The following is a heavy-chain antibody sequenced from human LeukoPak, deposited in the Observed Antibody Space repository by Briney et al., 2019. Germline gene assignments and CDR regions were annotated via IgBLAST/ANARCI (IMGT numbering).Heavy chain of an antibody. Sequence: TGGSLRLSCAASGFTFSSYSMNWVRQAPGKGLEWVSYISSSSSTIYYADSVKGRSTISRDNAKNSLYLQMNSLRAEDTAVYYCARDFSSGWYGYWGQGTLVTVSS. CDR1: GFTFSSYS. CDR3: ARDFSSGWYGY. CDR2: ISSSSSTI. J-gene: IGHJ4*02. V-gene: IGHV3-48*01. D-gene: IGHD6-19*01.